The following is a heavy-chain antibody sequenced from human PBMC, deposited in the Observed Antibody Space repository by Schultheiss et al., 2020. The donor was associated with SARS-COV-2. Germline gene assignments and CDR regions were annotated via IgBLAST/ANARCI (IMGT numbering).Heavy chain of an antibody. J-gene: IGHJ5*02. Sequence: GGSLRLSCAASGFTFSSYEMNWVRQAPGKGLEWVSYISSSGSTIYYADSVKGRFTISRDNAKNSLYLQMNSLRAEDTAVYYCARDFSYYDSSGVPAWGQGTLVTVSS. D-gene: IGHD3-22*01. V-gene: IGHV3-48*03. CDR1: GFTFSSYE. CDR3: ARDFSYYDSSGVPA. CDR2: ISSSGSTI.